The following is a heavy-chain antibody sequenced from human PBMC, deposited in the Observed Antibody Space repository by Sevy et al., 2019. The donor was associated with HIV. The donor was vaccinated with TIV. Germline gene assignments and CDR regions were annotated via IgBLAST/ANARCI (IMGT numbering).Heavy chain of an antibody. CDR3: ATRHSHTTAPHYYYCMDV. CDR1: GYALTELS. J-gene: IGHJ6*03. V-gene: IGHV1-24*01. CDR2: FDPEDGET. D-gene: IGHD4-17*01. Sequence: ASVKVSCKVSGYALTELSMHWVRQAAGKGLEWMGGFDPEDGETIYAQKFQGRVTMTEDTSTDTAYMELSSLGSEDTAVYYCATRHSHTTAPHYYYCMDVWGKGTTVTVSS.